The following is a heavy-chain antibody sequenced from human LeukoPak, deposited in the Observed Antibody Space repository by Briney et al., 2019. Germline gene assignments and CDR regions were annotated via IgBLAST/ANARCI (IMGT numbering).Heavy chain of an antibody. Sequence: SVKVSCKASGGTFSSYAISWVRQAPGQGLEWMGGIIPIFGTANYAQKFQGRVTITADKSTSTAYMELSSLRSEDTAVYYCARALNYDFWSGYHEWGQGTLVTVSS. CDR1: GGTFSSYA. V-gene: IGHV1-69*06. CDR3: ARALNYDFWSGYHE. CDR2: IIPIFGTA. D-gene: IGHD3-3*01. J-gene: IGHJ4*02.